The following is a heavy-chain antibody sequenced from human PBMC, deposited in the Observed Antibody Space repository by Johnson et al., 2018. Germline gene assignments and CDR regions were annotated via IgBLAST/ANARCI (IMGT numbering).Heavy chain of an antibody. CDR3: ARDSSGWQPFDY. J-gene: IGHJ4*02. CDR1: GGSISSNSW. Sequence: QVELQESGPGLVEPSGTLSLTCAVSGGSISSNSWWSWVRQSPEKGLEWMGEIHHSWGANYNPSLESRLTISIAKSKNQLPLKLTSVTAADTAVYYCARDSSGWQPFDYWGQGTLVTVSS. D-gene: IGHD6-19*01. CDR2: IHHSWGA. V-gene: IGHV4-4*02.